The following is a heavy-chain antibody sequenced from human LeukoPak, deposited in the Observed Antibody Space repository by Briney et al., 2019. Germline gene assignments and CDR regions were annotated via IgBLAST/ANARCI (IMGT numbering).Heavy chain of an antibody. CDR3: ARDPLKGFDY. Sequence: SETLSLTCTVPGDSITSYYWSWIRQPAGKGLEWIGRINISGNTNYNPSLKSRVTMSLDTSKNQISLKLSAVTAADTAVYYCARDPLKGFDYWGQGMLVTVSS. J-gene: IGHJ4*02. V-gene: IGHV4-4*07. CDR1: GDSITSYY. CDR2: INISGNT.